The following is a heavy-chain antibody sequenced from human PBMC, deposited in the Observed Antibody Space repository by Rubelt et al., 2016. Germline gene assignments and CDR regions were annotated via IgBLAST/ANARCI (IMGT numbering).Heavy chain of an antibody. D-gene: IGHD2-15*01. J-gene: IGHJ6*02. V-gene: IGHV4-34*01. CDR1: GGSFSGYY. Sequence: QVQLQQWGAGLLKPSETLSLTCAVYGGSFSGYYWSWIRQPPGKGLEWIGEINHRGSTNYNPSLKSRVIRSGNTAMSRVALKLGSVTAADTAVYYWARFRCGGSCRPPNFYYYYGMDVWGQGTTVTVSS. CDR3: ARFRCGGSCRPPNFYYYYGMDV. CDR2: INHRGST.